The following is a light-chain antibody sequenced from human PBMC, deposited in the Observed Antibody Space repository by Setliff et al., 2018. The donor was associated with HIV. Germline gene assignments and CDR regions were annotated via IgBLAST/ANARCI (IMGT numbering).Light chain of an antibody. J-gene: IGLJ1*01. Sequence: SALTQPASVSGSPGRSITISCTGTSSDIGSYDLVSWFQQHPGKAPKAIIYQATKRPSGVSNRFSGSKSGNTASLTISGLQAEDEADYYCCSNTGSNTYVFGTGTKVTVL. V-gene: IGLV2-23*01. CDR2: QAT. CDR1: SSDIGSYDL. CDR3: CSNTGSNTYV.